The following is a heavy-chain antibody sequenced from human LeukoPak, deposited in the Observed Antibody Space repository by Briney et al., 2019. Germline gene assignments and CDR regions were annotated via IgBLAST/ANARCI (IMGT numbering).Heavy chain of an antibody. CDR1: GFIFRSHA. J-gene: IGHJ4*02. CDR2: IITGDGDT. D-gene: IGHD6-19*01. CDR3: AKFALQSDPFDY. Sequence: GGSLRLSCAASGFIFRSHAMNWVRQAPGKGLEWVSTIITGDGDTFYADSVKSRFTISRDNSKNTLYLQMNSLRGDDTAIYYCAKFALQSDPFDYWGQGTLVTVSS. V-gene: IGHV3-23*01.